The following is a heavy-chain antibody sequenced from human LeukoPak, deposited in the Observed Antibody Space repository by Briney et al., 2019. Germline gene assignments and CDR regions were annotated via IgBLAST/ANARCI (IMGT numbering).Heavy chain of an antibody. CDR1: GFTFDDYA. CDR2: ISGSGGST. J-gene: IGHJ4*02. Sequence: GGSLRLSCAASGFTFDDYAMSWVRQAPGKGLEWVSAISGSGGSTYYADSVKGRFTISRDNSKNTLYLQMNSLRAEDTAVYYCASEKGLTTGIFDYWGQGTLVTVSS. CDR3: ASEKGLTTGIFDY. V-gene: IGHV3-23*01. D-gene: IGHD4-17*01.